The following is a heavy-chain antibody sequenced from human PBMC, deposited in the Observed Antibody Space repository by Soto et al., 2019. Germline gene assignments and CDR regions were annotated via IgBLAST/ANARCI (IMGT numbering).Heavy chain of an antibody. V-gene: IGHV4-39*01. CDR3: ARHDRVPIQPLWFGDRGAAFDI. CDR2: IYYSGST. J-gene: IGHJ3*02. CDR1: GGSISSSSYY. Sequence: QLQLQESGPGLVKPSETLSLTCTVSGGSISSSSYYWGWIRQPPGKGLEWIGSIYYSGSTYYNPSLKSRVTISVDTSKNQFSLKLSSVTAADTAVYYCARHDRVPIQPLWFGDRGAAFDIWGQGTMVTVSS. D-gene: IGHD3-10*01.